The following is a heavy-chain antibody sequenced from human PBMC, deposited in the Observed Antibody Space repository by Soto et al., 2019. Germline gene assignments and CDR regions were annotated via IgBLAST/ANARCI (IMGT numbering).Heavy chain of an antibody. CDR3: ARVDLYTMVRGVTSYYFDY. CDR2: IYYSGST. J-gene: IGHJ4*02. V-gene: IGHV4-31*03. CDR1: GGSISSGGYY. D-gene: IGHD3-10*01. Sequence: QVQLQESGPGLVKPSQTLSLTCTVSGGSISSGGYYWSWIRQHPGKGLEWIGYIYYSGSTYYNPSLKGRVTISVDTSKNQFSLKLSSVTAADTAVYYCARVDLYTMVRGVTSYYFDYWGQGTLVTVSS.